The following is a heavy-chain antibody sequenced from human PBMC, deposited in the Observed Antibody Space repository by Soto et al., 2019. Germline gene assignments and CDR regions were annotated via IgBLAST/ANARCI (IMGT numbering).Heavy chain of an antibody. D-gene: IGHD2-21*02. V-gene: IGHV4-39*01. J-gene: IGHJ5*02. CDR1: GGSSISSSYC. Sequence: SETLSLTCSVSGGSSISSSYCWGWIRQPPGKGLEWIGSIYYSGSTYYNPSLKSRVTVSVDTSKNQFSLKLSSVTAADTAVYYCARHPSDFWFDPWGQGTLVTVSS. CDR3: ARHPSDFWFDP. CDR2: IYYSGST.